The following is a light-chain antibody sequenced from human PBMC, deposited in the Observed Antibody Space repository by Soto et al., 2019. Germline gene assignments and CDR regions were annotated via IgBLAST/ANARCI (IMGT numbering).Light chain of an antibody. CDR3: QQYDGH. CDR1: QSINYW. V-gene: IGKV1-5*01. CDR2: GAS. Sequence: DIQVTQSPSTLSASVGDSVTITCRASQSINYWLAWYQQKPGKAPRLLIYGASSVQSGAPSRFSGSGSDTEFTLTISSLYPDDFETYYRQQYDGHFGQGTKLEVK. J-gene: IGKJ2*01.